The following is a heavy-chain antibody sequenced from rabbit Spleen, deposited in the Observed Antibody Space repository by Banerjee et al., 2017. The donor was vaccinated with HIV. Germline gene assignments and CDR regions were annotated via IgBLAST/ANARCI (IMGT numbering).Heavy chain of an antibody. V-gene: IGHV1S47*01. Sequence: QEQLVESGGGLVQPGGSLKLSCKASGFDFSNYGVSWVRQAPGKGLEWIGYIDPVFGSTYYANWVNGRFTISSHNAQNTLYLQLNSLTAADTATYFCVREVAGKFNLWGQGTLVTVS. J-gene: IGHJ4*01. D-gene: IGHD4-1*01. CDR1: GFDFSNYG. CDR2: IDPVFGST. CDR3: VREVAGKFNL.